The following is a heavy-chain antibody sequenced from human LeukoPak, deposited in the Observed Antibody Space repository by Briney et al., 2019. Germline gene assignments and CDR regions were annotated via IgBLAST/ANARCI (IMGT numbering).Heavy chain of an antibody. CDR1: GGSISSYY. CDR3: ATLLSSSSDY. Sequence: PSETLSLTCTVSGGSISSYYWSWIRQPPGKGLEWIGYIYYSGSTNYNPSLKSRVTISVDTSKNQFSLKLSSVTAADTAVYYCATLLSSSSDYWGQGTLVTVSS. CDR2: IYYSGST. V-gene: IGHV4-59*01. D-gene: IGHD6-6*01. J-gene: IGHJ4*02.